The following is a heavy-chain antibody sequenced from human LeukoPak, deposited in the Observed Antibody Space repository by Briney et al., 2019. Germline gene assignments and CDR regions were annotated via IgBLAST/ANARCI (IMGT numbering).Heavy chain of an antibody. D-gene: IGHD3-10*01. CDR2: IYYSGRT. V-gene: IGHV4-59*01. CDR3: ARSRSGLLWFGELFGWFDP. CDR1: GGSISSYY. Sequence: SETLSLTCSVSGGSISSYYWNWIRQPPGKGLEWIGYIYYSGRTNYSPSLKSRVTISVDTSKNQFSLKLSSVTAADTAVYYCARSRSGLLWFGELFGWFDPWGQGTLVTVSS. J-gene: IGHJ5*02.